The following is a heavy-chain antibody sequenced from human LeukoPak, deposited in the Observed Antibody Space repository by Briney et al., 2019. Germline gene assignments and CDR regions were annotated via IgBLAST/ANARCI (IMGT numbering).Heavy chain of an antibody. CDR3: ASDVVGGTNQ. D-gene: IGHD1-1*01. CDR2: IIGSGSST. Sequence: GGSLRLSCAPSGFTFSSSNMHWVRQTPGKGLEWLSYIIGSGSSTYYAASVKGRFTIYRDNAKKSLYLQMNSLRAEDTAVYYCASDVVGGTNQWGQGTLVTVSS. CDR1: GFTFSSSN. V-gene: IGHV3-48*01. J-gene: IGHJ4*02.